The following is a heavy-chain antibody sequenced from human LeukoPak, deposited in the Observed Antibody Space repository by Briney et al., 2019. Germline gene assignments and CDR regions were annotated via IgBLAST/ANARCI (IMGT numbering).Heavy chain of an antibody. V-gene: IGHV3-48*04. D-gene: IGHD3-16*01. J-gene: IGHJ4*02. CDR3: AREGGWRPFDY. Sequence: GGSLRLSCAASGFTFSSYSMNWVRQAPGKGLEWISYISSSGSTTVYADSVKGRFTISRDNAKNSLYLQMNSLRAEDTAVYYCAREGGWRPFDYWGQGTLVTVSS. CDR1: GFTFSSYS. CDR2: ISSSGSTT.